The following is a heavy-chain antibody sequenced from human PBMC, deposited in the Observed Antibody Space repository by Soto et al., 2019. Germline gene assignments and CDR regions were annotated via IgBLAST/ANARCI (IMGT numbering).Heavy chain of an antibody. D-gene: IGHD6-13*01. CDR3: ARQSSSPTPFDY. J-gene: IGHJ4*02. CDR1: GGSISSSSYY. CDR2: IYYSGST. V-gene: IGHV4-39*01. Sequence: SETLSLTCTVSGGSISSSSYYWGWIRQPPGEGLECIGNIYYSGSTYYNPSLKSRVTISVDTSKNQFSLKLSSVTAADTAVYYCARQSSSPTPFDYWGQGTLVTVSS.